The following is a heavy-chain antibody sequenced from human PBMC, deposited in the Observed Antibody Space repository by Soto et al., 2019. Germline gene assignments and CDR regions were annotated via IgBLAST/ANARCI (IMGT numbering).Heavy chain of an antibody. V-gene: IGHV4-39*01. J-gene: IGHJ4*02. CDR2: VSSDGST. Sequence: ASETMPLTYTVYGGSIRDVHSHRGRVRQSPGKGLEWIGSVSSDGSTYYTPSLESRVAMSVDTSKSQFSLRLNSMTAADTAVYFCARGRYSYGFDSWGQGNLVTVSS. CDR1: GGSIRDVHSH. CDR3: ARGRYSYGFDS. D-gene: IGHD5-18*01.